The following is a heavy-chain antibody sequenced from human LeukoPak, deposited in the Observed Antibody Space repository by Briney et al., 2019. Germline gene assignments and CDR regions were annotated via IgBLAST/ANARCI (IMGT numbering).Heavy chain of an antibody. CDR1: GGSISSYY. J-gene: IGHJ5*02. Sequence: SGTLSLTCTVSGGSISSYYWSWIRQPAGKGLEWIGCIYTSGSTNYNPSLKSRVTMSVDTSKNQFSLKLSSVTAADTAVYYCAREGDGAVDYDFWSGYPNWFDPWGQGTLVTVSS. CDR2: IYTSGST. D-gene: IGHD3-3*01. CDR3: AREGDGAVDYDFWSGYPNWFDP. V-gene: IGHV4-4*07.